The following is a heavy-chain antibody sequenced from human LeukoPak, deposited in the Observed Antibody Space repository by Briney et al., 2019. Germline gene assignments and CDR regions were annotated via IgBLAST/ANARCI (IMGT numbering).Heavy chain of an antibody. Sequence: PGGSLRLSCAASGFAFSSYWMHWVRQAPGKGLVWVSRINRDGSSSTYADSVKGRFTISRDNAKNTLYLQMNSLRAEDTAVYYCARGISGWAFDYWGQGTLVTVSS. CDR1: GFAFSSYW. CDR2: INRDGSSS. V-gene: IGHV3-74*01. J-gene: IGHJ4*02. CDR3: ARGISGWAFDY. D-gene: IGHD6-25*01.